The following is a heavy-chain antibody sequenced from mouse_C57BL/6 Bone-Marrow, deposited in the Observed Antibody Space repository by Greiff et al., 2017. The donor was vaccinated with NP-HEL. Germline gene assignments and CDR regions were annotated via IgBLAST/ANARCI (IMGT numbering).Heavy chain of an antibody. CDR2: IDPNSGGT. CDR1: GYTFTSYW. CDR3: AIWDYYDYDDWYFDV. D-gene: IGHD2-4*01. Sequence: QVQLQQPGAELVKPGASVKLSCKASGYTFTSYWMHWVKQRPVRGLEWIGRIDPNSGGTKYNEKFKSKATLTVDKPSSPAYMQLSSLTSEDSAVYYCAIWDYYDYDDWYFDVWGTGTTVTVSS. J-gene: IGHJ1*03. V-gene: IGHV1-72*01.